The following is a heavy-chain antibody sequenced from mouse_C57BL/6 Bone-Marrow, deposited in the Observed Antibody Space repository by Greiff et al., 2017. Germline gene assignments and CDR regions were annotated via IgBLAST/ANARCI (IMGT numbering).Heavy chain of an antibody. J-gene: IGHJ1*03. Sequence: EVMLVESGGGLVQPGESLKLSCESYEYEFPSHDMSWVRKTPEKRLELVAAINSDGGSTYYPDTMERRFIISRDNTKKTLYLQMSRLRSEDTALYYCARHHYYGSWGYFDVWGKGTTVTVSS. CDR3: ARHHYYGSWGYFDV. V-gene: IGHV5-2*01. CDR1: EYEFPSHD. D-gene: IGHD1-1*01. CDR2: INSDGGST.